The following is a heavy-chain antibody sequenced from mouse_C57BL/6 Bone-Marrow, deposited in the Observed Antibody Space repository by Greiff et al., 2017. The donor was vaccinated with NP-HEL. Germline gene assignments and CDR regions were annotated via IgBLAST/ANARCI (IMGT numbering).Heavy chain of an antibody. CDR1: GYTFTSYW. CDR2: IHPNSGST. Sequence: QVQLQQPGAELVKPGASVKLSCKASGYTFTSYWMHWVKQRPGQGLEWIGMIHPNSGSTNYNEKFKSKATLTVDKSSSTAYMQLSSLTSEDSAVYYCTTFYYGNYEWYFDVWGTGTTVTVSS. CDR3: TTFYYGNYEWYFDV. D-gene: IGHD2-1*01. J-gene: IGHJ1*03. V-gene: IGHV1-64*01.